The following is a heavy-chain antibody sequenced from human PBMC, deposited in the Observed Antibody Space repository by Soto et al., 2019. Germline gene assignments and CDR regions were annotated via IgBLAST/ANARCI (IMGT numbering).Heavy chain of an antibody. D-gene: IGHD4-17*01. CDR3: ARDLRYGDFRYYYYYGMDV. Sequence: PGGSLRLYCAASGFTFSSYSMNWVRQAPGKGLEWVSSISSSSSYIYYADSVKGRFTISRDNAKNSLYLQMNSLRAEDTAVYYCARDLRYGDFRYYYYYGMDVWGQGTTVTVSS. CDR1: GFTFSSYS. CDR2: ISSSSSYI. V-gene: IGHV3-21*01. J-gene: IGHJ6*02.